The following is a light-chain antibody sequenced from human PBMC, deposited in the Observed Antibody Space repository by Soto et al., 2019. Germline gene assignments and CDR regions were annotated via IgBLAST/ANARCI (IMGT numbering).Light chain of an antibody. V-gene: IGKV3-15*01. J-gene: IGKJ1*01. Sequence: EIVMTQSPATLSVSPGERATLSCRASQSVSSNLAWYQQNPGQAPRLLIYGASTRATGIPARVSGSGSGTEFTLTNISLQSEAFAVYYCQQYNNWPPWTFGQGTKVEIK. CDR1: QSVSSN. CDR3: QQYNNWPPWT. CDR2: GAS.